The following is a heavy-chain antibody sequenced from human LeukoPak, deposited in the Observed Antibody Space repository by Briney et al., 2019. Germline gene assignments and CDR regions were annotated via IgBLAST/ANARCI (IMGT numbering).Heavy chain of an antibody. CDR2: IKSKTDGGTT. V-gene: IGHV3-15*01. CDR1: GFTFSNAW. CDR3: TTAPLGSGWPIDY. Sequence: PGGSLRLSCAASGFTFSNAWMSWVRQAPGKGLEWVGRIKSKTDGGTTDYAAPVKGRFTISRDDSKNTLYLQMNSLKTEDTAVYYCTTAPLGSGWPIDYWGQGTLVTVSS. J-gene: IGHJ4*02. D-gene: IGHD5-24*01.